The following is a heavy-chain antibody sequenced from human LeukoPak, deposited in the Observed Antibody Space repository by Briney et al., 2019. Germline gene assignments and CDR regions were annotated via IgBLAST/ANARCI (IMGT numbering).Heavy chain of an antibody. J-gene: IGHJ4*02. D-gene: IGHD1-26*01. V-gene: IGHV3-11*01. CDR1: GFSFSDFY. Sequence: GGSLRLSCATSGFSFSDFYMSWIRHAPRRGLEWISYIGTRSNPIYYADSVKGRFTISRDDAKNSLYLQMNSLRDEDTAVYFCAREARGSGRDVDYWGQGILVTASS. CDR3: AREARGSGRDVDY. CDR2: IGTRSNPI.